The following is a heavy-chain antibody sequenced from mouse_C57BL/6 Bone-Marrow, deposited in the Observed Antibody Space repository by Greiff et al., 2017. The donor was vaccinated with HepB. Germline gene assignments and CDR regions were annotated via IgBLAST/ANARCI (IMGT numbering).Heavy chain of an antibody. CDR2: ISSGGDYI. D-gene: IGHD2-1*01. CDR3: TRDELLYAMDY. Sequence: EVNLVESGEGLVKPGGSLKLSCAASGFTFSSYAMSWVRQTPEKRLEWVAYISSGGDYIYYADTVKGRFTISRDNARNTLYLQMSSLKSEDTAMYYCTRDELLYAMDYWGQGTSVTVSS. V-gene: IGHV5-9-1*02. CDR1: GFTFSSYA. J-gene: IGHJ4*01.